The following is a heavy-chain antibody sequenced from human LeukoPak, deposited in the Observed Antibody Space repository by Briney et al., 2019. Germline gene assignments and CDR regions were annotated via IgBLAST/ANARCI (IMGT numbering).Heavy chain of an antibody. CDR2: ISGSGGST. D-gene: IGHD3-16*02. CDR3: AKDLSASDYDYVWGSYRPESIFDY. Sequence: LPGGSLRLSCAASGFTFSSYAMSWVRQAPGKGLEWVSAISGSGGSTYYADSVKGRFTISRDNSKNTLYLQMNSLRAEDTAVYYCAKDLSASDYDYVWGSYRPESIFDYWGQGTLVTVSS. V-gene: IGHV3-23*01. J-gene: IGHJ4*02. CDR1: GFTFSSYA.